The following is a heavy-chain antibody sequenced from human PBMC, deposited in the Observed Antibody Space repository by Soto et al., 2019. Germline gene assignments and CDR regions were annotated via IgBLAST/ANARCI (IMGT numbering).Heavy chain of an antibody. CDR3: ASVQAYGRPLDY. J-gene: IGHJ4*02. CDR1: GFTFSSYW. CDR2: INSDGSST. Sequence: PGGSLRLSCAASGFTFSSYWTHWVRQAPGKGLVWVSRINSDGSSTSYADSVKGRFTIPRDNAKNTLYLQMNSLRAEDTAVYYCASVQAYGRPLDYWGQGTLVTVSS. D-gene: IGHD3-10*01. V-gene: IGHV3-74*01.